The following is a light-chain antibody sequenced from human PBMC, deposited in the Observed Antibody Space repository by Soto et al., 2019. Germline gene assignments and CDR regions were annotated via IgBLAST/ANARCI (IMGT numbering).Light chain of an antibody. CDR3: QKYNSAPWT. V-gene: IGKV1-27*01. J-gene: IGKJ1*01. CDR2: AAS. CDR1: QGISNY. Sequence: DIQMTHSPSSLSASVRDIVTITCRASQGISNYLAWYQQKPGKVPKLLIYAASTLQSGVPSRFSGSGSGTDFTLTISSLQPEDVATYYCQKYNSAPWTFGQGTKVDIK.